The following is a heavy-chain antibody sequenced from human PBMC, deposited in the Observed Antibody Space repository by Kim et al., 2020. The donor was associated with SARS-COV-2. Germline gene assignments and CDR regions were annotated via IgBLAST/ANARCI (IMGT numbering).Heavy chain of an antibody. Sequence: GGSLRLSCAASGFTFSSYAMHWVRQAPGKGLEWVAVISYDGSNKYYADSVKGRFTISRDNSKNTLYLQMNSLRAEDTAVYYCARDRGGQQLVGKGRSYG. V-gene: IGHV3-30*04. CDR3: ARDRGGQQLVGKGRSYG. CDR1: GFTFSSYA. D-gene: IGHD6-13*01. CDR2: ISYDGSNK. J-gene: IGHJ6*01.